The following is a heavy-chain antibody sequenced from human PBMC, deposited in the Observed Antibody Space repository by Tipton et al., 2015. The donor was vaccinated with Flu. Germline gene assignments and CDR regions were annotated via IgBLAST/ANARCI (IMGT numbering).Heavy chain of an antibody. CDR1: GGSMSGYS. V-gene: IGHV4-59*05. Sequence: TLSLTCTVSGGSMSGYSWSWIRQPPGKGLEWIGGLYYSGSTYYNPSLKSRVTISVDTSKSHFSLKLRSVTAADTAVYYCARLSYYDVDLKNFYFDYWGQGALVTVSS. CDR3: ARLSYYDVDLKNFYFDY. D-gene: IGHD3-10*02. J-gene: IGHJ4*02. CDR2: LYYSGST.